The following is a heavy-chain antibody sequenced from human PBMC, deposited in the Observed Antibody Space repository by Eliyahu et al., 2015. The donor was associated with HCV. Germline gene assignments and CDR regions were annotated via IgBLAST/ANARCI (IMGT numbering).Heavy chain of an antibody. CDR1: GGSFSGYY. J-gene: IGHJ6*02. Sequence: QVQLQQWGAGLLKPSETLSLTCAVYGGSFSGYYWSWIRQPPGKGLEWIGEINHSGSTNYNPSLKSRVTISVDTSKNQFSLKLSSVTAADTAVYYCARAIAARPFYYYYYGMDVWGQGTTVTVSS. CDR3: ARAIAARPFYYYYYGMDV. CDR2: INHSGST. D-gene: IGHD6-6*01. V-gene: IGHV4-34*01.